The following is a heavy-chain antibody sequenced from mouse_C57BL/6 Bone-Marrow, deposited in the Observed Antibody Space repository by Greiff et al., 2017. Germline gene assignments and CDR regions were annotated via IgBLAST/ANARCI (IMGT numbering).Heavy chain of an antibody. J-gene: IGHJ4*01. D-gene: IGHD2-14*01. V-gene: IGHV5-4*01. CDR1: GFTFSSYA. CDR2: ISDGGSYT. Sequence: EVQLVESGGGLVKPGGSLKLSCAASGFTFSSYAMSWVRQTPVKRLEWVANISDGGSYTYYPDNVKGRFTITRDNAKNNLFLQMCHQKSEETAMYSCVRYRDRYLYYYALDYWGQGTSVTVSS. CDR3: VRYRDRYLYYYALDY.